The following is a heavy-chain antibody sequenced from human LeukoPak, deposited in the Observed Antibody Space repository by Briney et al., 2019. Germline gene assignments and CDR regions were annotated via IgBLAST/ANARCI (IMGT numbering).Heavy chain of an antibody. Sequence: SVKVSCRVSGGTFSSYAISWVRQAPGQGLEWMGSVIPIFGSASYGQNFQDRVTITADESTNTAYLDLSSLRSDDTAVYYCARAQSTFDYYYYMDVWGKGTTVTVSS. V-gene: IGHV1-69*13. CDR1: GGTFSSYA. CDR3: ARAQSTFDYYYYMDV. CDR2: VIPIFGSA. D-gene: IGHD2/OR15-2a*01. J-gene: IGHJ6*03.